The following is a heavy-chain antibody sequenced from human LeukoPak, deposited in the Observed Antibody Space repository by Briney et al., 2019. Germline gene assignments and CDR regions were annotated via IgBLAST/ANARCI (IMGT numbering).Heavy chain of an antibody. V-gene: IGHV3-30*18. Sequence: GGSLRLSCAGSGFTFSHFGMHWVRQSPDKGLEWVAVIANDGSKQFYADSVKGRFTISRDNSKDTLYLQMHSLRAEDTAVYFCAKDTPLTTYTSGWSSNSFDYWGQGTLVAVSS. D-gene: IGHD6-19*01. CDR3: AKDTPLTTYTSGWSSNSFDY. CDR1: GFTFSHFG. J-gene: IGHJ4*02. CDR2: IANDGSKQ.